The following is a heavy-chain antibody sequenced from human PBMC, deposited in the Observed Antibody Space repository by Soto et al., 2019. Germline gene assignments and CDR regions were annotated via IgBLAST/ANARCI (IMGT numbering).Heavy chain of an antibody. Sequence: PGESLKISCKGSGYSFPSYWIGWVRQMPGKGLEWMGIIYPGDSDTRYSPSFQGQVTISADKSISTAYLQWSSLKASDTAMYYCARFISFNPEYYYYYGMDVWGQGTTVTVSS. D-gene: IGHD3-16*01. CDR1: GYSFPSYW. J-gene: IGHJ6*02. CDR3: ARFISFNPEYYYYYGMDV. CDR2: IYPGDSDT. V-gene: IGHV5-51*01.